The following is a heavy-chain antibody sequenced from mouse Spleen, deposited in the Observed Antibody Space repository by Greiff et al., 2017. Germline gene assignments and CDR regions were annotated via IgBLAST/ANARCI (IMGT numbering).Heavy chain of an antibody. Sequence: QVQLQQSGPGLVQPSQSLSITCTVSGFSLTSYGVHWVRQSPGKGLEWLGVIWSGGSTDYNAAFISRLSISKDNSKSQVFFKMNSLQADDTAIYYCARGGSSYWYFDVWGAGTTVTVSS. CDR3: ARGGSSYWYFDV. CDR1: GFSLTSYG. D-gene: IGHD1-1*01. V-gene: IGHV2-2*01. CDR2: IWSGGST. J-gene: IGHJ1*01.